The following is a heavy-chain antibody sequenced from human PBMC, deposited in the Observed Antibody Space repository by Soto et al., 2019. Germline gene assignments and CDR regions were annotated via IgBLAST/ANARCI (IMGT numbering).Heavy chain of an antibody. D-gene: IGHD6-19*01. CDR1: GLTFSTYA. CDR3: ATDPGAITVAGNFDI. V-gene: IGHV3-23*01. J-gene: IGHJ4*02. Sequence: EVQMLESGGGLVQPGGSLRLSCAVSGLTFSTYAMSWVRQAPGKGLQWVSGISGSGVSTYYSDSVRGRFTMSRDNSKYTVYLQMNNLRVEDTAVYYCATDPGAITVAGNFDIWGQGTLFTVSA. CDR2: ISGSGVST.